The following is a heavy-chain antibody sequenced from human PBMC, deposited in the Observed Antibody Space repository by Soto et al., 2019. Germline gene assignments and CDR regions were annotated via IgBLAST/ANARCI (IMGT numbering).Heavy chain of an antibody. CDR2: LSHDGSNK. J-gene: IGHJ6*02. D-gene: IGHD2-2*01. CDR3: AKEGVSSSTSCSRCYGLDV. V-gene: IGHV3-30*18. CDR1: RFTFSTYG. Sequence: GGSLRLSCAASRFTFSTYGMHWVRQAPGKGLEWVAALSHDGSNKYYAGSVKGRFTISRDNSKNTLYLEMESLRLDDMAVYYCAKEGVSSSTSCSRCYGLDVWGQGTPVTVSS.